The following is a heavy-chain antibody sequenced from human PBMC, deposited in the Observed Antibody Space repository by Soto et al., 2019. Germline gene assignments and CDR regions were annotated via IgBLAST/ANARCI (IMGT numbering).Heavy chain of an antibody. Sequence: QVQLQESGPGLVKPSETLSLMCTVSGGSISSYYWSWIRQPPGKGLEWIGYIYYSGSTNYNPSLKSRVTISVDTSKNQFSLKLSSVTAADTAVYSCARERRDGYKHYFDYWGQGTLVTVSS. CDR3: ARERRDGYKHYFDY. CDR1: GGSISSYY. J-gene: IGHJ4*02. D-gene: IGHD5-12*01. V-gene: IGHV4-59*01. CDR2: IYYSGST.